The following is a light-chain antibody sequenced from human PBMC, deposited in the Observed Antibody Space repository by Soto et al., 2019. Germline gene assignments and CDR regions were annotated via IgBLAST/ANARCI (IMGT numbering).Light chain of an antibody. CDR3: QQYNNWPYT. Sequence: EIVMTQSPATLSVSPGERATLSCRASRSVSSNLAWYQQAPGQAPRLLIYGASTRATGIPGRFSGSGSGTEFTLTLSSLQSEDFAIYYCQQYNNWPYTFGQGTNLEIK. V-gene: IGKV3-15*01. CDR2: GAS. J-gene: IGKJ2*01. CDR1: RSVSSN.